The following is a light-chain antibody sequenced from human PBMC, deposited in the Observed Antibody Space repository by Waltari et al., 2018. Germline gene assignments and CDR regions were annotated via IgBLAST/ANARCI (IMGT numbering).Light chain of an antibody. CDR1: SNTVDNQG. Sequence: QAGLTQPPSVSKDLRQTATLTCTGTSNTVDNQGPAWLKQHQGPPPNILYYRNNYRPSVISDRFTASRSGNTASLIITGLQPEDEADYYCSAWDSSLRAWVFGGGTKLTVL. CDR3: SAWDSSLRAWV. J-gene: IGLJ3*02. CDR2: RNN. V-gene: IGLV10-54*04.